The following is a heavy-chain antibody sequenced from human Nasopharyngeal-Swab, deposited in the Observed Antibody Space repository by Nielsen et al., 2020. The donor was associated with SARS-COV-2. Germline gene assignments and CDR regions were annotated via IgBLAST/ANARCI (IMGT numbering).Heavy chain of an antibody. J-gene: IGHJ5*02. V-gene: IGHV1-18*01. D-gene: IGHD6-6*01. CDR3: AREEYSSSLDT. CDR2: ISAYNGNT. Sequence: WVRQAPGQGLEWMGWISAYNGNTNYAQKLQGRVTMTTDTSTSTAYMALRSLRSDDTAVYYCAREEYSSSLDTWGQGTLVTVSS.